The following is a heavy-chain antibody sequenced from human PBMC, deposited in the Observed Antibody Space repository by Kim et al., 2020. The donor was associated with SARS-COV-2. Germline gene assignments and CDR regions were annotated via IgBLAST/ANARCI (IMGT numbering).Heavy chain of an antibody. Sequence: PSRKSRVTISGDTSKNQFSLKLSSVTAADTAVYYCARGEWELLWGAFDIWGQGTMVTVSS. CDR3: ARGEWELLWGAFDI. D-gene: IGHD1-26*01. V-gene: IGHV4-59*09. J-gene: IGHJ3*02.